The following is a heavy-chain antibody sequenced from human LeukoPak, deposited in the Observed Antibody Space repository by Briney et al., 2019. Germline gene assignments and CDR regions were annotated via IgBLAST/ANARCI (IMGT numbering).Heavy chain of an antibody. Sequence: PGGSLRLSCAASKFAFSSYAMSWVRQAPGKGLEWVSAISGGGNTYYADSVKGRFTISRDNSKNTLYLQMNSLRAEGTAVYYCARSPRPNPRGQANYWGQGTLVTVSS. CDR3: ARSPRPNPRGQANY. V-gene: IGHV3-23*01. J-gene: IGHJ4*02. D-gene: IGHD3-10*01. CDR1: KFAFSSYA. CDR2: ISGGGNT.